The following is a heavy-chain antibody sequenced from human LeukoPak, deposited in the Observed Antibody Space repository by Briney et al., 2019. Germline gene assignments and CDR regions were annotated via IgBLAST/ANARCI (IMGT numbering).Heavy chain of an antibody. CDR3: AKGTKPVMTIPDY. CDR1: GFTFSSYW. V-gene: IGHV3-7*01. J-gene: IGHJ4*02. D-gene: IGHD1/OR15-1a*01. CDR2: IKQDGSEK. Sequence: TGGSLRLSCAASGFTFSSYWMSWVRQAPGKGLEWVANIKQDGSEKYYVDSVKGRSTISRDNAKNSLYLQMNSLRAEDTAVYYCAKGTKPVMTIPDYWGQGILVTVSS.